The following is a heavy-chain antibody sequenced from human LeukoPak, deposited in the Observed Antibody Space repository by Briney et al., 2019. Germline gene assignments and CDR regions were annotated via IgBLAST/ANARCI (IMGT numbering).Heavy chain of an antibody. Sequence: SETLSLTCAVYSGSFSGYYWSWIRQPPGKGLEWIGEINHSGSTNYNPSLKSRVTISVDTSKNQFSLKLSSVTAADTAVYYCARGLNWNDYYYYMDVWGKGTTVTVSS. CDR3: ARGLNWNDYYYYMDV. D-gene: IGHD1-1*01. CDR2: INHSGST. V-gene: IGHV4-34*01. J-gene: IGHJ6*03. CDR1: SGSFSGYY.